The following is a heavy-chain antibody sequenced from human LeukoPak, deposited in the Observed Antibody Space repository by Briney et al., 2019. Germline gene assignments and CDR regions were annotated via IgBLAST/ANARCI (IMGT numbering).Heavy chain of an antibody. V-gene: IGHV1-46*01. CDR2: INPSGGST. D-gene: IGHD2-2*02. CDR1: GYTFTSYY. J-gene: IGHJ6*03. CDR3: ATCPSCYTHYYYYMDV. Sequence: ASVKVSCKASGYTFTSYYMHWVRQAPGQGLEWMGIINPSGGSTSYAQKFQGRVTMTRDMSTSTVYMELSSLRSEDTAVYYCATCPSCYTHYYYYMDVWGKGTTVTVSS.